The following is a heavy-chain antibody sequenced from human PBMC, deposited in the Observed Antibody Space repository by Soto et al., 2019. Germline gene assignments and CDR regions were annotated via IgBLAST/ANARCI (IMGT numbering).Heavy chain of an antibody. CDR3: GRDYSSGWYWEIDY. D-gene: IGHD6-19*01. CDR1: GYTFTSYG. J-gene: IGHJ4*02. CDR2: ISAYNGNT. Sequence: ASVKVSCKASGYTFTSYGISLVRQAPGQGLEWMGWISAYNGNTNYAQKLQGRVTMTTDTSTSTAYMELRSLRSDDTAVYYCGRDYSSGWYWEIDYWGQGTLVPSPQ. V-gene: IGHV1-18*01.